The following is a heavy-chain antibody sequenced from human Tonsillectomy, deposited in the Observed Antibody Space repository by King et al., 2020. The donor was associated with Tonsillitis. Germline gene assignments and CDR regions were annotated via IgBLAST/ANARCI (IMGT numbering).Heavy chain of an antibody. Sequence: QLVQSGGGLVQPGRSLRLSCTPSGFTFGDYAMSWFRQAPGKGLEWVGFIRSEFYGGTTEYAASVKDRFTISRDDSKSIAYLQMNSLKTEDTAVYYCARDRVIVVVAYDAFDLWGQGTMVTVSS. D-gene: IGHD2-15*01. CDR3: ARDRVIVVVAYDAFDL. CDR2: IRSEFYGGTT. V-gene: IGHV3-49*03. J-gene: IGHJ3*01. CDR1: GFTFGDYA.